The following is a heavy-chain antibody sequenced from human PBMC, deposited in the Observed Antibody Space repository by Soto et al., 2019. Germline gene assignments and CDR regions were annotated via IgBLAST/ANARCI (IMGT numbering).Heavy chain of an antibody. CDR2: INPNSGGT. V-gene: IGHV1-2*02. CDR3: AIVKDRSSASLPSVSGMDG. J-gene: IGHJ6*02. CDR1: GYTFTDYY. Sequence: ASVKVSGKASGYTFTDYYMHWVRQAPGQGLEWMGWINPNSGGTHYAQRCQGRVTMTRDRSISTAYMELARLKYDDTAVFYCAIVKDRSSASLPSVSGMDGSGQAPTVTV. D-gene: IGHD2-15*01.